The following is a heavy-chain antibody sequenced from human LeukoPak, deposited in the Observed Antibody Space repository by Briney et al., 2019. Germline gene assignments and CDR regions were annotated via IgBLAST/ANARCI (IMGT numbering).Heavy chain of an antibody. D-gene: IGHD3-10*01. J-gene: IGHJ6*02. V-gene: IGHV1-8*01. CDR3: ASGVYGSGSYLDYYYYGMDV. CDR2: MNPNSGNT. CDR1: GYTFTSYD. Sequence: ASVKVSCKASGYTFTSYDINWVRQATGQGLEWMGWMNPNSGNTGYAQKFQGRVTMTRNTSISTAYMELGSLRSEDTAVYYCASGVYGSGSYLDYYYYGMDVWGQGTTVTVSS.